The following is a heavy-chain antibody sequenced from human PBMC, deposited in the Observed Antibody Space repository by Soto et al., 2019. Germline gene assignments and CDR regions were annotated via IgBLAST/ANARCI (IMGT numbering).Heavy chain of an antibody. CDR2: IYWDDDK. CDR3: VQSRCGGDCLQSYSSHSNYGLDV. J-gene: IGHJ6*02. CDR1: GLSLSTTGVG. V-gene: IGHV2-5*02. Sequence: QITLKESGPTLVKPTQTLTLTCTFSGLSLSTTGVGVGWIRQPPGKALEWLALIYWDDDKRYSPSLKSRLTITKDTSKNQVVLTMTNMDPVDTATYYCVQSRCGGDCLQSYSSHSNYGLDVWGQGTTVTVSS. D-gene: IGHD2-21*02.